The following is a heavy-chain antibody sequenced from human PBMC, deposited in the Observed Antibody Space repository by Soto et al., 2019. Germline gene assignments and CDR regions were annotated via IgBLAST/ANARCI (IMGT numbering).Heavy chain of an antibody. CDR1: GFTFDDYA. V-gene: IGHV3-9*03. D-gene: IGHD4-4*01. J-gene: IGHJ4*02. CDR2: ISWNSGSI. CDR3: AKDMTTVTTCYFDY. Sequence: GGSLRLSCAASGFTFDDYAMHWVRQAPGKGLEWVSGISWNSGSIGYADSVKGRFTISRDNAKNSLYLQMNSLRAEDMALYYCAKDMTTVTTCYFDYWGQGTLVTVSS.